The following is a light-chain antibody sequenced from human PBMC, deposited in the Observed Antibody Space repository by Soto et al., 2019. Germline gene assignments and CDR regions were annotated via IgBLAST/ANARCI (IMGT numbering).Light chain of an antibody. V-gene: IGLV2-23*01. CDR1: RSDVGIYNL. CDR3: CSYAGSSTYV. J-gene: IGLJ1*01. Sequence: QSALTQPASVSGSPGQSITISCTGSRSDVGIYNLVSWYQQHPGKAPQLIIYEGSKRPSGVSNRFSGSKSGNTASLTISGLQAEDEADYYCCSYAGSSTYVFGTGTKLTVL. CDR2: EGS.